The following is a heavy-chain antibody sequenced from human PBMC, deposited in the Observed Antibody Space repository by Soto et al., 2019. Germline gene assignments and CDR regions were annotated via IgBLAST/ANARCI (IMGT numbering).Heavy chain of an antibody. V-gene: IGHV3-33*01. J-gene: IGHJ6*02. CDR2: IWYDVSNK. D-gene: IGHD2-21*02. CDR3: ARVGHGGNSIYHYYYYGMDV. CDR1: GFTFSSYG. Sequence: GGSLRLSCAASGFTFSSYGMHWVRQAPGKGLEWVAVIWYDVSNKYYADSVKGRFTISRDNSKNTLYLQMNSLRAEDTAVYYCARVGHGGNSIYHYYYYGMDVWGQGTRVTVSS.